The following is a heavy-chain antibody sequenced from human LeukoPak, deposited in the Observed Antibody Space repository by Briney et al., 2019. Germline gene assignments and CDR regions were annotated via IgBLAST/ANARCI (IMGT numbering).Heavy chain of an antibody. D-gene: IGHD3-16*01. CDR3: AKGLGYFDY. CDR2: ISWNSGSI. V-gene: IGHV3-9*01. J-gene: IGHJ4*02. CDR1: GFTFDDYA. Sequence: PGRSLRLSCAASGFTFDDYAMPWVRHAPGKGLEWVSGISWNSGSIGYADSVKGRFTISRDNAKNSLYLQMNSLRAEDTALYYCAKGLGYFDYWGQGTLVTVSS.